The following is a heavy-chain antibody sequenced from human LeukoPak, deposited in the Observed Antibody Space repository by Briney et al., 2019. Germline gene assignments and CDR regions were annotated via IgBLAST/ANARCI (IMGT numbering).Heavy chain of an antibody. CDR1: GYTLTELS. CDR3: ATSKYYYDSSGYYHAFDI. Sequence: ASVKVSCKVSGYTLTELSMHWVRQAPGKGLEWMGGFDPEDGETIYAQKFQGRVTMTEDTSTDTAYMELSSLRSEDTAVYYCATSKYYYDSSGYYHAFDIWGQGTMVTVSS. V-gene: IGHV1-24*01. CDR2: FDPEDGET. D-gene: IGHD3-22*01. J-gene: IGHJ3*02.